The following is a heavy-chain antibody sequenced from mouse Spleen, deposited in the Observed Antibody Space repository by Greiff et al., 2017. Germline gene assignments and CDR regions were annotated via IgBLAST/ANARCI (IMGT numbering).Heavy chain of an antibody. Sequence: QVQLQQSGAELVRPGASVTLSCKASGYTFTDYEMHWVKQTPVHGLEWIGAIDPETGGTAYNQKFKGKAILTADKSSSTAYMELRSLTSEDSAVYYCTMGRDDYRYFDVWGAGTTVTVSS. CDR3: TMGRDDYRYFDV. CDR1: GYTFTDYE. CDR2: IDPETGGT. J-gene: IGHJ1*01. V-gene: IGHV1-15*01. D-gene: IGHD2-3*01.